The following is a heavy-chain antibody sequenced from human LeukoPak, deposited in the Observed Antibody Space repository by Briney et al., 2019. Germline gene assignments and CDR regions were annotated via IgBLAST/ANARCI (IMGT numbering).Heavy chain of an antibody. V-gene: IGHV3-74*01. CDR2: IKSDGSST. CDR3: ARGGDSSNWYPGYFEY. Sequence: PGGSLRLSCAASGFTFSNYWMHWVRQAPGKGPVWVSRIKSDGSSTRFADSVQGRFTISRDNGKNTLHLQMNSLRAEDTAVYYCARGGDSSNWYPGYFEYWGQGALVTVSS. J-gene: IGHJ4*02. D-gene: IGHD6-13*01. CDR1: GFTFSNYW.